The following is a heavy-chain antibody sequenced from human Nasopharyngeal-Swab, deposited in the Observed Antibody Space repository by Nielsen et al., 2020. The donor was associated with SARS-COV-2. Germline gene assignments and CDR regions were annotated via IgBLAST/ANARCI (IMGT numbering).Heavy chain of an antibody. CDR3: ARGDCTGGVCRAYYYYGMDV. V-gene: IGHV1-18*01. Sequence: ASVKVSCKASGYTFTSYGISWVRQAPGQGLEWMGWISAYNGNTNYAQKLRGRVTMTTDTSTSTAYMELRSLRSDDTAVYYCARGDCTGGVCRAYYYYGMDVWGQGTTVTVSS. J-gene: IGHJ6*02. CDR1: GYTFTSYG. D-gene: IGHD2-8*02. CDR2: ISAYNGNT.